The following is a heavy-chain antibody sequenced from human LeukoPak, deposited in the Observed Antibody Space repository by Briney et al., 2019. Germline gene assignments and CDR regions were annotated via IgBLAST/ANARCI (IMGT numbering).Heavy chain of an antibody. CDR2: ISYAGSNK. CDR1: GFTFSNAW. D-gene: IGHD6-19*01. V-gene: IGHV3-30-3*01. CDR3: ARDPWAVAGTKVYFDY. Sequence: GGSLRLSCAASGFTFSNAWMSWVRQAPGKGLKWVAVISYAGSNKYYADSVKGRFTISRDNSKNTLYLQMNSLRAEDTSVYYCARDPWAVAGTKVYFDYWGQGTLVTVSS. J-gene: IGHJ4*02.